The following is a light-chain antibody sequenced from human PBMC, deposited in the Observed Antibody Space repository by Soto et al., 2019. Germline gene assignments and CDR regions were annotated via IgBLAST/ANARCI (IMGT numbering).Light chain of an antibody. J-gene: IGKJ4*01. Sequence: DIQMTQSPSSESASIGDRVTITCRASQDIDSWLAWFQQKPGEAPRLLIYGAIILHNGVPSRFSGDGSGTDFSLTISRLQPEDFATYFCQQGNSFPLTFGGGTKVEIK. V-gene: IGKV1-12*01. CDR2: GAI. CDR3: QQGNSFPLT. CDR1: QDIDSW.